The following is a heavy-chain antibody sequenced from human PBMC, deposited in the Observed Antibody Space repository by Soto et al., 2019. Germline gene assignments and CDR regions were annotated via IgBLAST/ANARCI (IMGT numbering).Heavy chain of an antibody. V-gene: IGHV3-7*03. CDR3: ARESLLKSIPIYRYFYYAMDV. D-gene: IGHD2-2*02. CDR1: GFIFSSSW. J-gene: IGHJ6*02. Sequence: EVQLVESGGGLVLPGGSPRLSCTASGFIFSSSWMTWVRQAPGKGLEWEANIKPDGSELYYADSVKGRFTISRDNARNSLYLEMSSLRAEDTAVYYCARESLLKSIPIYRYFYYAMDVWGQGTTVIVSS. CDR2: IKPDGSEL.